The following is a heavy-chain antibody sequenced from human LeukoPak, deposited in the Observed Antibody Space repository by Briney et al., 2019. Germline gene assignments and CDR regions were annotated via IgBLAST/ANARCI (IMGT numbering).Heavy chain of an antibody. CDR3: ARADYYGSTGAFDI. CDR2: IYYSGST. Sequence: SETLSLTCTVSGDSISSYYWSWIRQPPGKGLEWIGYIYYSGSTNYNPSLKSRVTISVDTSKNQFSLKLSSVTAADTAVYYCARADYYGSTGAFDIWGQGTMVTVSS. CDR1: GDSISSYY. D-gene: IGHD3-10*01. J-gene: IGHJ3*02. V-gene: IGHV4-59*01.